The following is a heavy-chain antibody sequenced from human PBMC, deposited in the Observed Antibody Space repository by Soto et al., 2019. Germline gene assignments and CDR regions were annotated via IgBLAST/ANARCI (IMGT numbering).Heavy chain of an antibody. J-gene: IGHJ6*02. CDR3: ARARIFYGLDV. V-gene: IGHV1-18*01. CDR2: INAYNVYNGNT. CDR1: GYTFTSFG. Sequence: QVQLVQSGAEVKKPGASVKVSCKASGYTFTSFGISWVRQAPGQGLEWMGWINAYNVYNGNTNYAQNLQGRVTMTTDTSTSTAYMELRNLRSDDTAVYYCARARIFYGLDVWGQGTTVTVSS. D-gene: IGHD2-15*01.